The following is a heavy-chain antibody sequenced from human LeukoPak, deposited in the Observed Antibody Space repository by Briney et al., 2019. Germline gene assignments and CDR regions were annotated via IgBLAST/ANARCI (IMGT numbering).Heavy chain of an antibody. CDR3: ARDHSSSSPPKY. J-gene: IGHJ4*02. D-gene: IGHD6-6*01. CDR2: IYYSGST. CDR1: GGSISSYY. Sequence: SETLSLTCTASGGSISSYYWSWIRQPPGKGLEWIGYIYYSGSTNYNPSLKSRVTISVDTSKYQFSLRLCSVTAADTAVYYCARDHSSSSPPKYWGQGTLVTVSS. V-gene: IGHV4-59*01.